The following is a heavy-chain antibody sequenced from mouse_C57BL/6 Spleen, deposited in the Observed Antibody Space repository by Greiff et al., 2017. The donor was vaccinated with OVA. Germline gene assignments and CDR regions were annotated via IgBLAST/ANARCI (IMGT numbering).Heavy chain of an antibody. CDR3: ARGSPYYRRDDAMDY. D-gene: IGHD2-14*01. Sequence: EVQLQQSGGGLVKPGGSLKLSCAASGFTFSDYGMHWVRQAPEKGLEWVAYISSGSSTIYYADTVKGRFTISRDNAKNTLFLQMTSLRSEDTAMYYCARGSPYYRRDDAMDYWGQGTSVTVSS. V-gene: IGHV5-17*01. CDR1: GFTFSDYG. J-gene: IGHJ4*01. CDR2: ISSGSSTI.